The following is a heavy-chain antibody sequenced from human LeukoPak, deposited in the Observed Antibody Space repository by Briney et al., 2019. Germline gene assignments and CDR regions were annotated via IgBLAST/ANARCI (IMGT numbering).Heavy chain of an antibody. Sequence: ASVKVSCKASGYTFTTYGITWVRQAPGQGLEWMGRISANNGNTNYAEKLQGRVTMTTDTSTSTAYMELTSLRSDDTAVYYCARYYYYGSRSYRPDPWGQGTLVTVSS. CDR3: ARYYYYGSRSYRPDP. CDR2: ISANNGNT. V-gene: IGHV1-18*01. CDR1: GYTFTTYG. J-gene: IGHJ5*02. D-gene: IGHD3-10*01.